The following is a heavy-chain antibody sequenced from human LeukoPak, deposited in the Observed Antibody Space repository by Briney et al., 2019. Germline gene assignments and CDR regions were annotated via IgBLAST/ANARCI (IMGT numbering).Heavy chain of an antibody. J-gene: IGHJ4*02. D-gene: IGHD5-12*01. V-gene: IGHV4-38-2*01. CDR2: ISHSGST. CDR1: GYSISSDYY. Sequence: SETLSLTFAVSGYSISSDYYWVWIRQPPGKGLEWIGTISHSGSTYYKPSLKSRVIISVDTSKNQFYLRLTSVTAADTAVYYCARTHGYTAYGPLGYWGQGTLVTVSS. CDR3: ARTHGYTAYGPLGY.